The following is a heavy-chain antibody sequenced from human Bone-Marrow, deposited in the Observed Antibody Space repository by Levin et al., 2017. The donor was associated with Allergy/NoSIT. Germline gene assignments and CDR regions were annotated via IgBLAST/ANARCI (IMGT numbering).Heavy chain of an antibody. Sequence: GESLKISCEAFGFTFGDYHMSWFRQAPGTGLEWVAYISTSGNQIDYADSVKGRFTISRDNAQNSLFLQLNSLRAEDTALYFCARVGRYDVIADAFDVWGQGTMVTVS. V-gene: IGHV3-11*01. CDR1: GFTFGDYH. CDR2: ISTSGNQI. CDR3: ARVGRYDVIADAFDV. J-gene: IGHJ3*01. D-gene: IGHD3-16*01.